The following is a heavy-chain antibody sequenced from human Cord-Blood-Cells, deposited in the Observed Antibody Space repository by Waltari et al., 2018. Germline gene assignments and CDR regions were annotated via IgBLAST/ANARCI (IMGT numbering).Heavy chain of an antibody. CDR1: GGTFSSYA. J-gene: IGHJ5*02. CDR3: AGRFSPYYYDSSGYYNWFDP. D-gene: IGHD3-22*01. V-gene: IGHV1-69*01. Sequence: QVQLVQSGAEVKKPGSSVKVSCKASGGTFSSYAIRWVRQAPGQGLEWMGGIIPIFGTANYAQKFQGRVTITADESTSTAYMELSSLRSEDTAVYYCAGRFSPYYYDSSGYYNWFDPWGQGTLVTVSS. CDR2: IIPIFGTA.